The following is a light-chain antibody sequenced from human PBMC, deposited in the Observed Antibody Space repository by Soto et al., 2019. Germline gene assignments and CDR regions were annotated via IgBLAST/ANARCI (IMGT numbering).Light chain of an antibody. J-gene: IGKJ1*01. CDR3: QKYNNWTWT. V-gene: IGKV3-15*01. CDR1: QSISGT. CDR2: GAS. Sequence: DILMTQSPATLSVSPGGRATLSCRASQSISGTLAWYQQKTGQAPRLLIYGASKRANSLPDRLSGSGSGTDLTLTISRLQSEDFAVYYCQKYNNWTWTCGQGTKVDIK.